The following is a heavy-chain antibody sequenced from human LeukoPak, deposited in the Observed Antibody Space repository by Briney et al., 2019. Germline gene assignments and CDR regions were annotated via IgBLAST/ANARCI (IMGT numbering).Heavy chain of an antibody. Sequence: GGSLRLSCAASGFTFSSYEMNWVRQAPGKGLEWVSYISSSGSTIYYADSVKGRFTISRDNAKNSLYLQINSLRAEDTAVYYCARGVRYSSGWDFDYWGQGTLVSVSS. CDR3: ARGVRYSSGWDFDY. V-gene: IGHV3-48*03. J-gene: IGHJ4*02. CDR1: GFTFSSYE. CDR2: ISSSGSTI. D-gene: IGHD6-19*01.